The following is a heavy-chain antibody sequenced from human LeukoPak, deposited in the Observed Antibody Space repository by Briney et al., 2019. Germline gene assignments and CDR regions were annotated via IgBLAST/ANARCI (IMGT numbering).Heavy chain of an antibody. V-gene: IGHV1-2*02. J-gene: IGHJ4*02. Sequence: GASVKVSCKASGYTFTGYYMHWVRQAPGQGLEWMGWINPNSGGTNYAQTFQGRVTMTRDTYNSTAYMELSRLRSDDTAAYYCARDPATVTTFLLYYYFDYWGQGTLVTVSS. CDR1: GYTFTGYY. D-gene: IGHD4-17*01. CDR3: ARDPATVTTFLLYYYFDY. CDR2: INPNSGGT.